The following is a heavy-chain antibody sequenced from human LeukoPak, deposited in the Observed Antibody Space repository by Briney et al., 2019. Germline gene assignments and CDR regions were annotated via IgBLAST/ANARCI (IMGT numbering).Heavy chain of an antibody. CDR1: GFTFSSYG. Sequence: PGGSLRLSCAASGFTFSSYGMHWVRQAPGKGLEWVAVISYDGSNKYYADSVKGRFTISRGNSKNTLYLQMNSLRAEDTAVYYCAKDLSGSQEGWGQGTLVTVSS. D-gene: IGHD1-26*01. J-gene: IGHJ4*02. V-gene: IGHV3-30*18. CDR3: AKDLSGSQEG. CDR2: ISYDGSNK.